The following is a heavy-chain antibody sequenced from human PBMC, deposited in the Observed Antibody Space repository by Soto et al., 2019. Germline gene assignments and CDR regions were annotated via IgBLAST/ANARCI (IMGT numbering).Heavy chain of an antibody. CDR2: INHSGST. V-gene: IGHV4-34*01. Sequence: PSETLSLTCAVYGGSFSGYYWSWIRQPPGKGLEWIGEINHSGSTNYNPSLKSRVTISVDTSKNQFSLKLSSVTAADTAVYYCASGYSSSWPRVPYYYYGMEVWGQGTTVTVSS. D-gene: IGHD6-13*01. CDR1: GGSFSGYY. CDR3: ASGYSSSWPRVPYYYYGMEV. J-gene: IGHJ6*02.